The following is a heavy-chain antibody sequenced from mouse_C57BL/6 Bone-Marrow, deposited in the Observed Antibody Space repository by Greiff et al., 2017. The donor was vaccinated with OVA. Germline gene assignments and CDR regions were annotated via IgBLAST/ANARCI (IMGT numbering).Heavy chain of an antibody. J-gene: IGHJ4*01. D-gene: IGHD2-3*01. V-gene: IGHV14-4*01. CDR3: TTPYDGHLYYAMDY. Sequence: VQLQQSGAELVRPGASVKLSCTASGFNIKDDYMHWVKQRPEQGLEWIGWIDPENGDTEYASKFQGKATITADTSSNTAYLQLSSLTSEDTAVYYCTTPYDGHLYYAMDYWGQGTSVTVSS. CDR1: GFNIKDDY. CDR2: IDPENGDT.